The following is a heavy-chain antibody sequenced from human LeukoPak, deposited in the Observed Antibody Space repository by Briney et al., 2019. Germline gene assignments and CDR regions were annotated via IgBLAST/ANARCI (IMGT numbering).Heavy chain of an antibody. CDR1: GGTFSSYA. J-gene: IGHJ3*02. Sequence: SVKVSCKASGGTFSSYAISWVRQAPGQGLEWMGRIIPILGIANYAQKFQGRVTITADKSTSTAYMELSSLRSEDTAVYYCARQGALGLYGSGSYGNAFDIWGQGTMVTVSS. D-gene: IGHD3-10*01. CDR2: IIPILGIA. CDR3: ARQGALGLYGSGSYGNAFDI. V-gene: IGHV1-69*04.